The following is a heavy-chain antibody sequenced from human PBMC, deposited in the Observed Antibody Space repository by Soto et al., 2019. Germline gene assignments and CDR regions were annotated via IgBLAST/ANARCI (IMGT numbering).Heavy chain of an antibody. CDR2: ISSSGYI. CDR3: ASDCSGGSCYPGLDV. CDR1: GFNFNSYA. Sequence: GGSLRLSCAASGFNFNSYAINWVRQAPGKRLEWLSSISSSGYIFSTDSVRGRFTISRDNAKNSVYLQINSLRAEETAVYFCASDCSGGSCYPGLDVWGQGTTVTVSS. J-gene: IGHJ6*02. V-gene: IGHV3-21*01. D-gene: IGHD2-15*01.